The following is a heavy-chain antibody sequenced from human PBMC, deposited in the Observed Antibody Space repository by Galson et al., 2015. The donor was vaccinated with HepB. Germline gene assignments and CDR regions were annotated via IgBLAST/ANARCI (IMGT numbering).Heavy chain of an antibody. J-gene: IGHJ5*02. D-gene: IGHD3-10*01. CDR1: GYTFTSYA. CDR2: INTNTGNP. Sequence: SVKVSCKASGYTFTSYAMNWVRQAPGQGLEWMGWINTNTGNPTYAQGFTGRFVFSLDTSVSTAYLQISSLKAEDTAVYYCARDNLGAGSPWFDPWGQGTLVTVSS. CDR3: ARDNLGAGSPWFDP. V-gene: IGHV7-4-1*02.